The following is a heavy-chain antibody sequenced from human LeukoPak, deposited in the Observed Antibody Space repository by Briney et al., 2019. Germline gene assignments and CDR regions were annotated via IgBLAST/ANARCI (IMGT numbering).Heavy chain of an antibody. CDR3: ATGQVAGTDY. Sequence: GGSLRLSCAASGFTFSSFSMNWVRQAPGKGLEWVSTISTSSTYIYYADSVKGRLTISRDNANNSLYLQMSSLRAEDTAVYYCATGQVAGTDYWGQGTLVTVSS. J-gene: IGHJ4*02. CDR2: ISTSSTYI. D-gene: IGHD6-19*01. V-gene: IGHV3-21*01. CDR1: GFTFSSFS.